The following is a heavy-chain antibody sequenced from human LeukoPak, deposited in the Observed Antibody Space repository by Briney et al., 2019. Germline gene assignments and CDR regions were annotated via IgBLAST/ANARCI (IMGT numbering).Heavy chain of an antibody. CDR2: IFGSGGST. CDR1: GFTFSSYA. J-gene: IGHJ4*02. V-gene: IGHV3-23*01. D-gene: IGHD6-19*01. CDR3: AKTTTGYSSGRFPGWPVDY. Sequence: GGSLRLSCAASGFTFSSYAMYWVRQAPGKGLEWVSGIFGSGGSTHYADSVNGRFTISRDNSKNTVYLQMNSLRAEDTAAYYCAKTTTGYSSGRFPGWPVDYWGQGTLVTVSS.